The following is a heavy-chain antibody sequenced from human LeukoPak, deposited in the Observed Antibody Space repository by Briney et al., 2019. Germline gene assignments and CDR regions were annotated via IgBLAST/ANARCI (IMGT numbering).Heavy chain of an antibody. Sequence: GRSLRLSCAPSGFTFSNYWLTWVRQAPATPREWGANIKLDVSETYYVDSVRGRLTISRDNTKNSLYLQMDSLRAEDTAVYYCARKGNAFDFWGQGTMVTVSS. J-gene: IGHJ3*01. CDR2: IKLDVSET. CDR3: ARKGNAFDF. V-gene: IGHV3-7*01. D-gene: IGHD3-10*01. CDR1: GFTFSNYW.